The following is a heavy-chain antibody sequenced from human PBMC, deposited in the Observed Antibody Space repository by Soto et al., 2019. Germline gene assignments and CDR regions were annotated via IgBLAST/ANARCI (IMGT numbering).Heavy chain of an antibody. CDR2: INPSGGST. V-gene: IGHV1-46*01. D-gene: IGHD2-15*01. CDR1: GDTFTSYY. J-gene: IGHJ6*04. Sequence: ASVKVSCKASGDTFTSYYMHWVRHAPGEGLEWMGIINPSGGSTSYAQKFQGRVTMTRDKSTSTVYMELSSLRSEDTALYYCRVSDIVVLVAATPVDGMDVWGKGTTVTVSS. CDR3: RVSDIVVLVAATPVDGMDV.